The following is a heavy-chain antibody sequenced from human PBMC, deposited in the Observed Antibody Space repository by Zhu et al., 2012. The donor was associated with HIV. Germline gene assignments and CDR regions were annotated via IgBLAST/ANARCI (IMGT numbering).Heavy chain of an antibody. J-gene: IGHJ2*01. Sequence: EVQLLESGGGLVQPGGSLRLSCAASGFTFSSYAMNWVRQAPGKGLEWVSVLSGNGGSTYYADSVKGRSPSPETIPESTLYLQMNSLRAEDTAVYYCAKASGYEGTAYFDLWGLAPGHCLL. CDR2: LSGNGGST. V-gene: IGHV3-23*01. D-gene: IGHD3-22*01. CDR1: GFTFSSYA. CDR3: AKASGYEGTAYFDL.